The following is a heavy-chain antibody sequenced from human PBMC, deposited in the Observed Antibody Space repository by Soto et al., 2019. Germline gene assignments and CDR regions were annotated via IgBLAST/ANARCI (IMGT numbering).Heavy chain of an antibody. Sequence: ASVNVSCKAFVYAFTGYYMHRVRQAPGQGLEWMGWINPNSGGTNYAQKFQGWVTMTRDTSISTAYMELSRLRSDDTAVYYCARDLGQHHYDSSGYLRYYGMDVWGQGTTVTVSS. D-gene: IGHD3-22*01. CDR2: INPNSGGT. J-gene: IGHJ6*02. V-gene: IGHV1-2*04. CDR3: ARDLGQHHYDSSGYLRYYGMDV. CDR1: VYAFTGYY.